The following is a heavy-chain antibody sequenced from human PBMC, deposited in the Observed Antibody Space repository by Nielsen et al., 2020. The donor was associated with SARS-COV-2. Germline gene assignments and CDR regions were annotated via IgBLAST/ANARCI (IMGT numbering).Heavy chain of an antibody. Sequence: WVRQAPGQGLEWMGWINPNSGGTNYAQKFQGRVTTTRDTSISTAYLDLGRLRSDDTAVYYCARDTNFGFWSGPRRYYYGLDVWGQGTTVTVSS. J-gene: IGHJ6*02. D-gene: IGHD3-3*01. V-gene: IGHV1-2*02. CDR2: INPNSGGT. CDR3: ARDTNFGFWSGPRRYYYGLDV.